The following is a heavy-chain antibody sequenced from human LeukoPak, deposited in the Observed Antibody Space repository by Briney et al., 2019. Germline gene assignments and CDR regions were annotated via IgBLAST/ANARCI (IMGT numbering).Heavy chain of an antibody. CDR1: GFAFGTYA. CDR3: ARDPYNTIFYRLAY. V-gene: IGHV3-23*01. J-gene: IGHJ4*02. D-gene: IGHD2/OR15-2a*01. CDR2: ISANGQAT. Sequence: GGSLRLSCAGSGFAFGTYAMSWVRQAPGMGLEWVSSISANGQATYYADSVEGRFTISRDNSKNTLYLQLNILRAGDTATYYCARDPYNTIFYRLAYWGQGTLVTVSS.